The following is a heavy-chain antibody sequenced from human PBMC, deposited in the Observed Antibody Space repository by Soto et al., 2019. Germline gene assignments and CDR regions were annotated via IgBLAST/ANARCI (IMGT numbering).Heavy chain of an antibody. Sequence: QVQLQQWGAGLLKPSETLSLTCAVSGGSFSGYYWSWIRQPPGKGLEWIGENNHRGSTNYNPSLNSRITTSVDTSKNQFPMTMSSVTAADAAVYYWARGARTKKRIAIVGISFDPWGQGTLVTVSS. V-gene: IGHV4-34*01. CDR3: ARGARTKKRIAIVGISFDP. J-gene: IGHJ5*02. D-gene: IGHD3-3*01. CDR2: NNHRGST. CDR1: GGSFSGYY.